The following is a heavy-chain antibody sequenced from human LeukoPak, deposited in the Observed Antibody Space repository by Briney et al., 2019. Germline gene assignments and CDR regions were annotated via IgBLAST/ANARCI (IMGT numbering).Heavy chain of an antibody. CDR1: GYTFTSYG. J-gene: IGHJ6*02. CDR3: ARKDTAMAPSGYYGMDV. D-gene: IGHD5-18*01. V-gene: IGHV1-18*01. CDR2: ISAYNGNT. Sequence: ASVKVSCKASGYTFTSYGISWVRQAPGQGLEWMGWISAYNGNTNYAQKLQGRVTMTTDTSTSTAYMELRSLRSDDTAVYYCARKDTAMAPSGYYGMDVWGQGTTVTVSS.